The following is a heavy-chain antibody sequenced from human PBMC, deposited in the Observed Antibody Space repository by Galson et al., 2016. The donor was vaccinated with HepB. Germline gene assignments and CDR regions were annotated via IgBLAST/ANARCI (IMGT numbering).Heavy chain of an antibody. Sequence: SLRLSCAASEFSFTDYYMTWVRQAPGKGLEWLSNINLDGGTNYYVDSVKGRFTISRDNAKNQVYLQINSLRAEDTALYYCARVGYCSGAGCRGRDWFDPWGQGIPVTVSS. J-gene: IGHJ5*02. CDR1: EFSFTDYY. CDR3: ARVGYCSGAGCRGRDWFDP. V-gene: IGHV3-7*01. CDR2: INLDGGTN. D-gene: IGHD2-15*01.